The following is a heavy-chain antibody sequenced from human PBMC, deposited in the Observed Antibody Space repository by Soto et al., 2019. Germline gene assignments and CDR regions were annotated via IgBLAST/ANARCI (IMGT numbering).Heavy chain of an antibody. V-gene: IGHV3-23*01. CDR1: GFTFSSCA. CDR3: AKDLIHGGFGECLDY. Sequence: EVQLLESGGGLVQPGGSLRLSCAASGFTFSSCAMSWVRQAPGKGLEWVSAISGSGGSTYYADSVKGRFTISRDNSKNTLYLQMNSLRAEDTAVYYCAKDLIHGGFGECLDYWGQGTLVTVSS. J-gene: IGHJ4*02. D-gene: IGHD3-10*01. CDR2: ISGSGGST.